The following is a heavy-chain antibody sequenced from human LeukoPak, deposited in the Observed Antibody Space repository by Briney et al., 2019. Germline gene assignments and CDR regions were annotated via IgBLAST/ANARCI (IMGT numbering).Heavy chain of an antibody. D-gene: IGHD2-15*01. V-gene: IGHV3-23*01. CDR3: AKALRELVVAAYDAFDI. J-gene: IGHJ3*02. CDR2: MSGSGGST. CDR1: GFTFGNYA. Sequence: GRSLRLSCAASGFTFGNYAMSWVRQAPGKGLEWVSTMSGSGGSTFYADSVQGRFTISRDNSKNTLYLQMNTLRAEDTAIYYCAKALRELVVAAYDAFDIWGQGTVVTVSS.